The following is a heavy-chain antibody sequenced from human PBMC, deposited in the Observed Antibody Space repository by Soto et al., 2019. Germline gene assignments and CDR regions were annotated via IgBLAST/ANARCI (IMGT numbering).Heavy chain of an antibody. CDR2: IYYSGST. D-gene: IGHD4-4*01. Sequence: QVQLQESGPGLVKPSQTLSLTCTVSGGSISSGGYYWSWIRQHPGKGLEWIGYIYYSGSTYYNPSRKRRVTISVDTSKNPFSLKLSSVTAADTAVDYCARGRVYRRDNWFDPWGQGTLGTVSS. CDR3: ARGRVYRRDNWFDP. V-gene: IGHV4-31*03. J-gene: IGHJ5*02. CDR1: GGSISSGGYY.